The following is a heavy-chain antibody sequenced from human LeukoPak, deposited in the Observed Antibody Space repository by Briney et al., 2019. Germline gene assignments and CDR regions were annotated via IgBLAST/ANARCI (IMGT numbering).Heavy chain of an antibody. Sequence: SETLSLTCTVSGGSISSYYWSWIRQPPGKGLEWIGYIYYSGSTNYNPSLKSRVTISVDTSKNQFSLKLSSVTAADTAVCYCAISPDYGDPFDYWGQGTLVTVSS. V-gene: IGHV4-59*01. D-gene: IGHD4-17*01. CDR2: IYYSGST. CDR3: AISPDYGDPFDY. J-gene: IGHJ4*02. CDR1: GGSISSYY.